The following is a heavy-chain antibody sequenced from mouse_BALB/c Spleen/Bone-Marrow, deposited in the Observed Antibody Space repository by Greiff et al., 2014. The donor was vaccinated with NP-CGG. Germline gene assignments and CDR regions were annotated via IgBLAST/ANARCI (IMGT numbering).Heavy chain of an antibody. CDR2: IRNKANGYTT. CDR3: AVMDY. J-gene: IGHJ4*01. V-gene: IGHV7-3*02. CDR1: GLTFTDYY. Sequence: EVKLVESGGGLVQPGGSLRLSCATSGLTFTDYYMSWVRQPPGKALEWLGFIRNKANGYTTEYSASVKGRFTISRDNSQSILYLQMNTLRAEDSATYYCAVMDYWGQGTSVTVSS.